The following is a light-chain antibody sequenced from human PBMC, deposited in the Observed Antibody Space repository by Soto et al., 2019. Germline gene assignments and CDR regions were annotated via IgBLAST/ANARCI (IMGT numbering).Light chain of an antibody. Sequence: AIQMTQSPSSLSASVGHSVTITCRASQGTSDDAGGYQQTPGKAPKLLISGAWRWQSGDPSGFSGRGCGAAFTLTLTGLRPEDSATYYCLLIRDCPRTFGQGPKGEI. J-gene: IGKJ1*01. V-gene: IGKV1-6*01. CDR2: GAW. CDR3: LLIRDCPRT. CDR1: QGTSDD.